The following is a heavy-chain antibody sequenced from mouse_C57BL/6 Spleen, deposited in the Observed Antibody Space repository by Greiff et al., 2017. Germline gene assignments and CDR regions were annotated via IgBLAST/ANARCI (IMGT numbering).Heavy chain of an antibody. D-gene: IGHD2-5*01. CDR2: INPNNGGT. CDR3: ARVGPYSNLYFDY. J-gene: IGHJ2*01. V-gene: IGHV1-26*01. CDR1: GYTFTDYY. Sequence: EVQLQQSGPELVKPGASVKISCKASGYTFTDYYMNWVKQSHGKSLEWIGDINPNNGGTSYNQKFKGKATLTVDKSSSTAYMELRSLTSEDSAVYYCARVGPYSNLYFDYWGQGTTLTVSS.